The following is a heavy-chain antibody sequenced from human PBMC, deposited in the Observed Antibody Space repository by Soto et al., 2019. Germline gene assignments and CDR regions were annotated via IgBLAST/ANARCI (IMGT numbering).Heavy chain of an antibody. V-gene: IGHV5-51*01. J-gene: IGHJ6*02. CDR2: IYPGDSDT. CDR3: AGHTGGYSSYYYGMDV. D-gene: IGHD6-19*01. CDR1: GYSFTSYW. Sequence: GESLKISCKGSGYSFTSYWICWVRQMPGKGLEWMGIIYPGDSDTRHSPSFQGQVTISADKSISTAYLQWSSLKASDTAMYYCAGHTGGYSSYYYGMDVWGQGTTVTVSS.